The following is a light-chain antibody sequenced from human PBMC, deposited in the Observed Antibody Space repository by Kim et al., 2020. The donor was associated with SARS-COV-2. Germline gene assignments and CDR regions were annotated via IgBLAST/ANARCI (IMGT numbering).Light chain of an antibody. CDR3: QQYGSSPKS. V-gene: IGKV3-20*01. CDR2: GAS. J-gene: IGKJ1*01. CDR1: QSVSFSY. Sequence: EIVLMQSPGTLSLSAGERATLSCRASQSVSFSYLAWYQQKPGQAPRLLIYGASSRATGIPDRFSGSGSGTDFTLTISRLEPEDFAVYYCQQYGSSPKSFGQGTKVDIK.